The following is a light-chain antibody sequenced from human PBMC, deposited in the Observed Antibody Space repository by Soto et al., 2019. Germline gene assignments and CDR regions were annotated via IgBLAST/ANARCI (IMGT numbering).Light chain of an antibody. J-gene: IGLJ2*01. CDR3: QSYDTSLSGVI. CDR1: SSNIGAGYD. CDR2: ADN. V-gene: IGLV1-40*01. Sequence: QSVLTQTPSVSGALGQKITMSCTGSSSNIGAGYDVHWYQQFPGAAPRLLIYADNNRPSGVPDRFSASKSGTSASLAITGLQGEDDANYYCQSYDTSLSGVIFGAGTKLTVL.